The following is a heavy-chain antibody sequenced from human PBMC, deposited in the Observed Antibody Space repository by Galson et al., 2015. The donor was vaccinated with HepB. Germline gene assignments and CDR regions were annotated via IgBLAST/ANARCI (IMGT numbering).Heavy chain of an antibody. CDR3: ATVDYSSSWYTLDS. J-gene: IGHJ5*01. D-gene: IGHD6-13*01. Sequence: SETLSLTCTVSGGSITSYYWSWIRQPPGKGLEWIGYIFYTGSNYNPSLTSRLTISLDTSKNQFSLKLNSVTAADTAVYYCATVDYSSSWYTLDSWGQGTLVTVSS. CDR2: IFYTGS. V-gene: IGHV4-59*01. CDR1: GGSITSYY.